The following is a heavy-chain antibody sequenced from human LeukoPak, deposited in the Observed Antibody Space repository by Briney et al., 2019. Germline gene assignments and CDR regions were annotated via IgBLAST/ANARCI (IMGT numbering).Heavy chain of an antibody. Sequence: GGSLTLTCTLSGFSVTNTLIDWVRQAPGKGPEWVALIYIDARTVYADSVKGRFTISRDNSKNMVYLQMNSLSSEDSALYYCVRDRAGTPSWVEFDLWGQGTLVTVSS. CDR3: VRDRAGTPSWVEFDL. CDR2: IYIDART. J-gene: IGHJ5*02. D-gene: IGHD3-10*01. V-gene: IGHV3-66*01. CDR1: GFSVTNTL.